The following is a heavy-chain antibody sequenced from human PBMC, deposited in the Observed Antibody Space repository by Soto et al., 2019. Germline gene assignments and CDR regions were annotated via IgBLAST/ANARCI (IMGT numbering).Heavy chain of an antibody. V-gene: IGHV1-69*01. CDR1: GGTFSSYA. J-gene: IGHJ5*02. CDR3: ARVTMVRGVIPNWFDP. CDR2: IIPIFGTA. D-gene: IGHD3-10*01. Sequence: QVQLVQSGAEVKKPGSSVKVSCKASGGTFSSYAISWVRQAPGQGLEWMGGIIPIFGTANYAQKFQGRVTITADESTRTAYMELSSLRSEDTAVYYCARVTMVRGVIPNWFDPWGQGTLVTVSS.